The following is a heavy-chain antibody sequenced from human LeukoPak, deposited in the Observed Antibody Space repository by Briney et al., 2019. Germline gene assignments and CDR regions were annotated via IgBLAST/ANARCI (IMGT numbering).Heavy chain of an antibody. Sequence: SETLSLTCTVSGVSISSYYWSWIRQPPGKGLEWIGYIYYSGSTNYNPSLKSRVTISVDTSKNQFSLKLSSVTAADTAVYYCARDHYDILTGYSPLGYWGQGTLVTVSS. CDR3: ARDHYDILTGYSPLGY. D-gene: IGHD3-9*01. CDR2: IYYSGST. V-gene: IGHV4-59*01. CDR1: GVSISSYY. J-gene: IGHJ4*02.